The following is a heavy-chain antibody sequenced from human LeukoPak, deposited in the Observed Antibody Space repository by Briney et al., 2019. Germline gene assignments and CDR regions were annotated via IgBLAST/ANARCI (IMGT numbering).Heavy chain of an antibody. CDR1: GGTFSSYA. CDR3: ATTHLKRGYSGYDILY. V-gene: IGHV1-69*01. J-gene: IGHJ4*02. D-gene: IGHD5-12*01. CDR2: IIPIFGTA. Sequence: GASVKVSFKASGGTFSSYAISWVRQAPGQGLEWMGGIIPIFGTANYAQKFQGRVTITADESTSTAYMELSSLRSEDTAVYYCATTHLKRGYSGYDILYWGQGTLVTVSS.